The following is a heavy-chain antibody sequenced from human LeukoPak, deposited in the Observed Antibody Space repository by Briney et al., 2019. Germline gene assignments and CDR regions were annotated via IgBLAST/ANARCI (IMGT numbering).Heavy chain of an antibody. J-gene: IGHJ6*03. CDR2: ISGSGGST. V-gene: IGHV3-23*01. Sequence: PGGSLRLSCAASGFTFSNSALSWVRQAPGKGLEWVSDISGSGGSTYYADSVKGRFTISRDNSKNTLYLQMNSLRAEDTAVYYCAKYYGDDPDYYYYMDVWGKGTTVTISS. CDR1: GFTFSNSA. CDR3: AKYYGDDPDYYYYMDV. D-gene: IGHD4-17*01.